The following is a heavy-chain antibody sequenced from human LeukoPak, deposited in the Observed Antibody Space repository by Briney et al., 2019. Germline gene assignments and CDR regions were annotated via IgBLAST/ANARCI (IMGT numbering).Heavy chain of an antibody. CDR1: AVSISSYH. CDR2: MYYRGTI. V-gene: IGHV4-59*01. J-gene: IGHJ4*02. Sequence: SETLSLTCTGPAVSISSYHWSWIRQPPGKGLEWIGYMYYRGTIKYDPSLKSRVTISIDTSNNQFSLKLNSVTAADTAIYYCARGASGDFLDSWGQGILVTVSS. CDR3: ARGASGDFLDS. D-gene: IGHD3-3*01.